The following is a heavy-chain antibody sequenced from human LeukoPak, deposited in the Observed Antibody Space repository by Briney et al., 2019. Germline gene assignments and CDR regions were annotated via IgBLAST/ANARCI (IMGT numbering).Heavy chain of an antibody. V-gene: IGHV1-2*02. Sequence: ASVKVSCKASGYXXTXXYMXWVXXXPGXXXXXMGXITPNSGGTNYAQKFQGRVTMTRDTSISTAYMGLSRLRSDDTAVYYCAREMDKDGYILDYWGQGTLVTVSS. CDR1: GYXXTXXY. D-gene: IGHD5-24*01. CDR3: AREMDKDGYILDY. CDR2: ITPNSGGT. J-gene: IGHJ4*02.